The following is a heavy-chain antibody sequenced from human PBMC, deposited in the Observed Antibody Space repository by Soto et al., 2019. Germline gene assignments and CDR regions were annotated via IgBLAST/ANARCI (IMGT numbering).Heavy chain of an antibody. CDR3: ARGGWSDNWFVP. CDR2: IYYSGST. V-gene: IGHV4-31*03. Sequence: PSETLSLTCTVSGGSITSGGYYWGWIRQHPGKGLEWIGHIYYSGSTSYNPSLKSRVSMSADTSKNQFSMKLSSVTAADTAVYYGARGGWSDNWFVPWGQGTLVPVSS. D-gene: IGHD6-19*01. CDR1: GGSITSGGYY. J-gene: IGHJ5*02.